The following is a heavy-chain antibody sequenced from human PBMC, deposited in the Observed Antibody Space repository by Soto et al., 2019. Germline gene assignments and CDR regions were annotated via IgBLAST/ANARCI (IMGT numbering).Heavy chain of an antibody. CDR2: ISSSSSYI. Sequence: GESLKISCAASGFTFSSYSMNWVRQAPGKGLEWVSSISSSSSYIYYADSVKGRFTISRDNAKNSLYLQMNSLRAEDTAVYYCARGLLWFGEFLNWFDPWGQGTLVTVSS. CDR1: GFTFSSYS. J-gene: IGHJ5*02. D-gene: IGHD3-10*01. V-gene: IGHV3-21*01. CDR3: ARGLLWFGEFLNWFDP.